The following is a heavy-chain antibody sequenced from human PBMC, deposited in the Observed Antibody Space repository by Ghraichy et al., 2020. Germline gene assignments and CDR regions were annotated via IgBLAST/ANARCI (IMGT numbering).Heavy chain of an antibody. CDR3: ARQPGEVVAALDY. Sequence: SETLSLTCTVSGGSISSYYWSWIRQPPGKGLEWIGYIYYSGSTNYNPSLKSRVTISVDTSKNQFSLKLSSVTAADTAVYYCARQPGEVVAALDYSGQGTLVTVSS. D-gene: IGHD2-15*01. CDR1: GGSISSYY. CDR2: IYYSGST. J-gene: IGHJ4*02. V-gene: IGHV4-59*08.